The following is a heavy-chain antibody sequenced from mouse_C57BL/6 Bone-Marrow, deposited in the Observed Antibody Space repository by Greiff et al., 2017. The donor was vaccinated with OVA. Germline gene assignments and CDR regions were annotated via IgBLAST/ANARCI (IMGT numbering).Heavy chain of an antibody. D-gene: IGHD1-1*02. J-gene: IGHJ2*01. Sequence: EVKLQESGPELVKPGASVKISCKASGYSFTGYYMNWVKQSPEKSLEWIGEINPSTGGTTYNQKFKAKATLTVDKSSSTAYMQLKSLTSEDSAVYYCARVGFDYWGQGTTLTVSS. CDR3: ARVGFDY. V-gene: IGHV1-42*01. CDR2: INPSTGGT. CDR1: GYSFTGYY.